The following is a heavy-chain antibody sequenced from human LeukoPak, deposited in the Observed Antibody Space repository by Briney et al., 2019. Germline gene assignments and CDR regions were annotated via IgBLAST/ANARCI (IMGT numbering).Heavy chain of an antibody. V-gene: IGHV4-39*07. D-gene: IGHD3-10*01. Sequence: SSETLSLTCTVSGGSISSYYWGWIRQPPGKGLEWIGSIYYSGSTYYNPSLKSRVTISVDTSKNQFSLKLSSVTAADTAVYYCARDSGLNWFDPWGQGTLVTVSS. J-gene: IGHJ5*02. CDR1: GGSISSYY. CDR3: ARDSGLNWFDP. CDR2: IYYSGST.